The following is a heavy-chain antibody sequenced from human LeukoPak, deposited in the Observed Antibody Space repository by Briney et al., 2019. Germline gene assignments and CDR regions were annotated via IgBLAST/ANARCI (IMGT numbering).Heavy chain of an antibody. D-gene: IGHD2-2*01. CDR1: GSISGYY. J-gene: IGHJ3*02. CDR3: ARQKCTSTSCLTKNAFDI. Sequence: SETLSLTCTVSGSISGYYWSWIRQPPGKGLEWIGYIYTSGSTNYNPSLESRVTISVETSKNQFSLDLSFVTAADTAVYYCARQKCTSTSCLTKNAFDIWGQGTMVTVSS. V-gene: IGHV4-4*09. CDR2: IYTSGST.